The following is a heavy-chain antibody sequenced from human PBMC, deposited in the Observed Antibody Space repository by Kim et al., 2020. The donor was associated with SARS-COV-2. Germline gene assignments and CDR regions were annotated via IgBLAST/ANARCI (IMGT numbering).Heavy chain of an antibody. D-gene: IGHD1-26*01. CDR2: IYYSGST. J-gene: IGHJ3*02. CDR1: GGSISSSSYY. CDR3: ARRERGVQSGAFDI. Sequence: SETLSLTCTVSGGSISSSSYYWGWIRQPPGKGLEWMGSIYYSGSTYYNPSLKSRVTISVDTSKNQFSLKLSSVAAADTAVYYCARRERGVQSGAFDIWGQGIMVTVSS. V-gene: IGHV4-39*01.